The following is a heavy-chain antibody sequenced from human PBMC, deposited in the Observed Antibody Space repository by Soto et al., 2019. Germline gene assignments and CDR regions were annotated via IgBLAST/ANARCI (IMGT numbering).Heavy chain of an antibody. CDR3: AKGMHDELAYYYGMDG. J-gene: IGHJ6*02. V-gene: IGHV3-23*01. Sequence: EVHLLESGGGLVQPGGSLRLSCAASGFTFSNYAMTWVRQAPGKGLEWVSAISGNGVRTYYADSVKGRFTIFRDNSKNTLYMQMNSLRVEDTAVFYCAKGMHDELAYYYGMDGWGQGTTVTVSS. CDR2: ISGNGVRT. CDR1: GFTFSNYA.